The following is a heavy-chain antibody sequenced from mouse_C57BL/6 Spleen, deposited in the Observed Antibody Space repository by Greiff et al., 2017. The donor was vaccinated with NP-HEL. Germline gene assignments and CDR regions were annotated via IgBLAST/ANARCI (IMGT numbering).Heavy chain of an antibody. Sequence: EVQLVESGGGLVKPGGSLKLSCAASGFTFSSYAMSWVRQTPEKRLEWVATISDGGSYTYYPDNVKGRFTISRDNAKNNLYLQMSHLKSEDTAMYYCARDLRHAMDDWGQGTSVTVSS. V-gene: IGHV5-4*01. CDR3: ARDLRHAMDD. D-gene: IGHD2-12*01. J-gene: IGHJ4*01. CDR2: ISDGGSYT. CDR1: GFTFSSYA.